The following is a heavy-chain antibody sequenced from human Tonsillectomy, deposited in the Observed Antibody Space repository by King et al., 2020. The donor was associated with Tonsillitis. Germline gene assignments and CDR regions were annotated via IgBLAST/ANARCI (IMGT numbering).Heavy chain of an antibody. Sequence: VQLVESGGGLVQPGGSLRLSCADSGFTFSTYAMSWVRQAPGKGLEWVSGVSTSGGNTYYADSVKGRFTISRDNSKNTLYLQMNSLRAEDTAVYYCAKRQDGRAYYYDMDVWGQGTTVTVSS. CDR2: VSTSGGNT. J-gene: IGHJ6*02. V-gene: IGHV3-23*04. CDR1: GFTFSTYA. CDR3: AKRQDGRAYYYDMDV.